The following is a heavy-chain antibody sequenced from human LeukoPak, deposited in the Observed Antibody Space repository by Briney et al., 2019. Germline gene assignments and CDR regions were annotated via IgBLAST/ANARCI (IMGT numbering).Heavy chain of an antibody. V-gene: IGHV3-73*01. CDR3: TTYKSGHY. Sequence: PGGSLRLSCAASGFSFSDSAMHWGRQTSGKGLEWVGRIRSKANNYATAYAASVKGRFTISRDDSKNTAYLQMNSLRTEDTALYYCTTYKSGHYWGQGTLVTVSS. D-gene: IGHD6-25*01. CDR2: IRSKANNYAT. J-gene: IGHJ4*02. CDR1: GFSFSDSA.